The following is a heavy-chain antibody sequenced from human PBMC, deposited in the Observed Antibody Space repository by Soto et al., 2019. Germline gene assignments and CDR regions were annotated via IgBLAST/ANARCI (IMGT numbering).Heavy chain of an antibody. V-gene: IGHV2-5*02. D-gene: IGHD5-12*01. J-gene: IGHJ4*02. CDR3: AHRPRGYAYDFDY. Sequence: QITLKESGPTLVKPTQTLTLTCTFSGFSLRTRGVAVGWFRQPPGKALELLALIYWDEDKWYSPSLKSRLTIADDTSKNQVVLTMTNVDPVDTATYYCAHRPRGYAYDFDYWGQVILVTVSS. CDR2: IYWDEDK. CDR1: GFSLRTRGVA.